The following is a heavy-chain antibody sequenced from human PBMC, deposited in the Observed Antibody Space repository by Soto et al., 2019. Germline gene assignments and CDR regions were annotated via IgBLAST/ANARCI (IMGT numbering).Heavy chain of an antibody. CDR2: FSSGTSDA. J-gene: IGHJ4*02. Sequence: GRSLRLSCDASGFTFSRVGIHYVRQVPGKGLEWVASFSSGTSDAWYADSVRGRFIISRHNAQNSLFLQMNTLRPEDTARYYWTTVAYLCPGTLVTGS. V-gene: IGHV3-21*01. CDR1: GFTFSRVG. CDR3: TTVAY.